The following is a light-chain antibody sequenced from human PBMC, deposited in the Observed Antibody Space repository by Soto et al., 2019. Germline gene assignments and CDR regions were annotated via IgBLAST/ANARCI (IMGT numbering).Light chain of an antibody. Sequence: QSVLTQPPSASGTPGQRVTISCAGSSSNIGRNAVTWYQQLPGTAPKVFVYSDNQRPSAVPDRFSGSKSGTSASLAISGLQSEDEAHYYCATWDDSFNGWVFGGGTKLTVL. J-gene: IGLJ3*02. CDR1: SSNIGRNA. V-gene: IGLV1-44*01. CDR2: SDN. CDR3: ATWDDSFNGWV.